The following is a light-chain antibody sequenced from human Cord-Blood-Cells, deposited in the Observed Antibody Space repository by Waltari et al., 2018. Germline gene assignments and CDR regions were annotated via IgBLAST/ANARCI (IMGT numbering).Light chain of an antibody. Sequence: DIVMTQSPDSLAVSLGERANINCKSSQSVLYSSNNKNYLAWYQQKPGQPPKLLIYWASTPESGVPDRFSGSGSGTDFTLTISSLQAEDVAVYYCQQYYSTPFTFGPGTKVDIK. J-gene: IGKJ3*01. CDR2: WAS. CDR3: QQYYSTPFT. CDR1: QSVLYSSNNKNY. V-gene: IGKV4-1*01.